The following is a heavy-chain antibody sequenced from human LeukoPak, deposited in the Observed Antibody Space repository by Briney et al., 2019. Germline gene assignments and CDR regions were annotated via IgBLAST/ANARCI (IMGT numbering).Heavy chain of an antibody. CDR1: GGSISSYY. Sequence: SVTLSLTCTVSGGSISSYYWSWIRQPAGKGLEWIGRIYTSGSTNYNPSLKSRVTMSLDTSKNQFSLRLSSVTAADTAVYYCARASWEPRHFDYWGQGTLVTVSS. V-gene: IGHV4-4*07. J-gene: IGHJ4*02. CDR2: IYTSGST. D-gene: IGHD1-26*01. CDR3: ARASWEPRHFDY.